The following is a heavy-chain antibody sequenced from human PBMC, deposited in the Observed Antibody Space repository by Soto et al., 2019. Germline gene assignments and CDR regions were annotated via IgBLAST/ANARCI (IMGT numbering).Heavy chain of an antibody. Sequence: SETLSLTCTVSGGSISSYYWSWIRQPPGKGLEWIGYIYYSGSTNYNPSLKSRVTISVDTSKNQFSLKLSSVTAADTAVYYCARTGPAFGVLIIPTDYWGQGTLVTVSS. D-gene: IGHD3-3*01. CDR3: ARTGPAFGVLIIPTDY. J-gene: IGHJ4*02. V-gene: IGHV4-59*12. CDR1: GGSISSYY. CDR2: IYYSGST.